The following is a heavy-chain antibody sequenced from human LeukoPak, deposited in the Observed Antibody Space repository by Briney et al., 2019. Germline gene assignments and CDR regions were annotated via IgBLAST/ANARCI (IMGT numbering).Heavy chain of an antibody. Sequence: PGRSLRLSCAASGFTFDDYAMHWVRHAPGKGLEWVSGISWNSGSIGYADSVKGRFTISRDNAKNSLYLQMNSLRAEDTALYYCAKDTSYNWNENWFDPWGQGTLVTVSS. CDR3: AKDTSYNWNENWFDP. CDR1: GFTFDDYA. D-gene: IGHD1-20*01. CDR2: ISWNSGSI. V-gene: IGHV3-9*01. J-gene: IGHJ5*02.